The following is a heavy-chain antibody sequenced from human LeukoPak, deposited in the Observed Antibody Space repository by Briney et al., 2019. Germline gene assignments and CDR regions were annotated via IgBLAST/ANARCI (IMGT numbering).Heavy chain of an antibody. CDR2: IRYDGSNE. V-gene: IGHV3-30*02. CDR3: AKGQYSSSPYYFDY. J-gene: IGHJ4*02. Sequence: GGSLRLSCSASGFTLSSYGMHWVRQAPGKGLEWVAFIRYDGSNEYYTDSVKGRFTISRDNSKNTVYLQMNSLRGEDTAVYYCAKGQYSSSPYYFDYWGQGTLVTVSS. D-gene: IGHD6-13*01. CDR1: GFTLSSYG.